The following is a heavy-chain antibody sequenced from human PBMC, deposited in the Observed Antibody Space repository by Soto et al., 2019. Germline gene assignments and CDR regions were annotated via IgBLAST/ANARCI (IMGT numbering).Heavy chain of an antibody. D-gene: IGHD6-6*01. CDR1: GGSIRRYY. CDR2: IYYSGST. Sequence: PSGALALTCTGPGGSIRRYYWSWIRQPPGKGLEWSGYIYYSGSTNYNPSLKSRVTISVDTSKHQFSLKLSSVTAADPAVYYCARGLVAARAFDSWGQGTLVTVSS. V-gene: IGHV4-59*01. CDR3: ARGLVAARAFDS. J-gene: IGHJ4*02.